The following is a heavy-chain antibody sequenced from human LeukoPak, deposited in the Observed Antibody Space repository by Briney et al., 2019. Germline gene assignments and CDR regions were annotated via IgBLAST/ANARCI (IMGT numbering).Heavy chain of an antibody. D-gene: IGHD6-6*01. CDR3: AKDSYSSSSLTLAG. CDR2: IWYGGSNK. V-gene: IGHV3-33*06. Sequence: GRSLRLSCAASGFTFSSYGMHWVRQAPGKGLEWVAVIWYGGSNKYYADSVKGRFTISRDNSKNTLYLQMNSLRAEDTAVYYCAKDSYSSSSLTLAGWGQGTLVTVSS. J-gene: IGHJ4*02. CDR1: GFTFSSYG.